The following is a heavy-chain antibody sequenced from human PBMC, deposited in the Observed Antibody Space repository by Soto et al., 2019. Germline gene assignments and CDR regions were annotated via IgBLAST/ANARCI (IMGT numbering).Heavy chain of an antibody. J-gene: IGHJ2*01. V-gene: IGHV3-30-3*02. CDR1: GFTFNSHA. CDR2: ISDDGNYR. CDR3: AKNRGAGDYTNWSFAV. Sequence: QVQLVESGGGVVQPGRSLRLSCVASGFTFNSHAMHWVRQGPGEGLEWVAAISDDGNYRPYADSVRGRFTISRDNSKNTLDLQMHSLRADDTATYYCAKNRGAGDYTNWSFAVWGRGTLVAVSS. D-gene: IGHD2-2*02.